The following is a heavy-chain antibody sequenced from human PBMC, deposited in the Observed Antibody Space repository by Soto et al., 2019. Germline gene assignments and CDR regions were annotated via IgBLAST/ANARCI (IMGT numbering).Heavy chain of an antibody. CDR2: IYPGASDI. Sequence: GESVQISCQASGYTFIYFWVAWVRQVPGKGLEWMGVIYPGASDIRYSPPFEGHVTISADKSTNTAYLQWSSLEAADTAIYYCARQGTSRGSDYPAFDFWGTGTLATVSS. CDR3: ARQGTSRGSDYPAFDF. V-gene: IGHV5-51*01. J-gene: IGHJ4*01. D-gene: IGHD3-10*01. CDR1: GYTFIYFW.